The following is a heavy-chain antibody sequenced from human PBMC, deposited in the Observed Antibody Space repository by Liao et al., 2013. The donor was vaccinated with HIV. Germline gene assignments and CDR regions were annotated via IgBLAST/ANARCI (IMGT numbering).Heavy chain of an antibody. J-gene: IGHJ3*02. D-gene: IGHD2-21*01. CDR2: ISHSGFT. Sequence: QVQLQESGPGLVKPSETLSLTCTVSGSSISTDYWGWIRQPPGKGLEWIGHISHSGFTNNNPSLESRVTISIDPSSNEFSLGLTSVTAADTAVYYCARVPPYLHAFDIWGQGTMVTVSS. CDR3: ARVPPYLHAFDI. V-gene: IGHV4-59*01. CDR1: GSSISTDY.